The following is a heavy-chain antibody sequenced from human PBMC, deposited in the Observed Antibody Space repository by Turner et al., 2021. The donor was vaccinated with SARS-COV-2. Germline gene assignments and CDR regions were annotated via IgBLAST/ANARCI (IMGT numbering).Heavy chain of an antibody. CDR3: ARADYGGNNYYYGMDV. Sequence: EVQLVESGGGWVQPGGSLRLSCAASGFTFSSYFMNWVRQAPGKGLEWVSYISSSSSTIYYADSVKGRFTISRDNAKNSLYLQMNSLRDEDTAVYYCARADYGGNNYYYGMDVWGQGTTVTVSS. CDR2: ISSSSSTI. J-gene: IGHJ6*02. CDR1: GFTFSSYF. V-gene: IGHV3-48*02. D-gene: IGHD4-17*01.